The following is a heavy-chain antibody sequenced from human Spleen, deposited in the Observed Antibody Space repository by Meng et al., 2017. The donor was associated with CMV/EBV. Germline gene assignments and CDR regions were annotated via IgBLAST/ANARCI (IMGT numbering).Heavy chain of an antibody. Sequence: EVQLVESXXGLVQXGGSLRLSXSASGFTFSSYWMHWVRQAPGKGLVWVSRINSDGSSTSYADSVKGRFTISRDNAKNTLYLQMNSLRAEDTAVYYCARDRGSYYGGNLYYFDYWGQGPLVTVSS. V-gene: IGHV3-74*01. D-gene: IGHD4-23*01. CDR1: GFTFSSYW. CDR2: INSDGSST. CDR3: ARDRGSYYGGNLYYFDY. J-gene: IGHJ4*02.